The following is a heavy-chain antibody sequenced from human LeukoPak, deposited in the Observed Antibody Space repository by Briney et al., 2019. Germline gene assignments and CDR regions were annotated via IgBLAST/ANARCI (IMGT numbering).Heavy chain of an antibody. CDR2: ISGRSDSI. J-gene: IGHJ6*02. CDR1: GFTFSSYT. V-gene: IGHV3-23*01. Sequence: PGGCLRLSCAASGFTFSSYTMSWVRQAPGKGLERVSGISGRSDSIYYADSVEGRFTISRDYSKSTVDLQMNSLRAEDTAVYYCAREKWERHHCGVDVWGQGTTVTVSS. D-gene: IGHD1-26*01. CDR3: AREKWERHHCGVDV.